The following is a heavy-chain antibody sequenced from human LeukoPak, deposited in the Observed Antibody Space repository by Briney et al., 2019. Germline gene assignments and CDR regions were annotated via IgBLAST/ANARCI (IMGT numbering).Heavy chain of an antibody. D-gene: IGHD6-19*01. CDR2: INWNGGST. CDR3: ARVSSGWYGAFDI. V-gene: IGHV3-20*04. Sequence: PGGSLRLSCAAPGFTFDDYGMSWVRQAPGKGLEWVSGINWNGGSTGYADSVKGRFTISRDNAKNSLYLQMDSLRAEDTALYYCARVSSGWYGAFDIWGQGTMVTVSS. CDR1: GFTFDDYG. J-gene: IGHJ3*02.